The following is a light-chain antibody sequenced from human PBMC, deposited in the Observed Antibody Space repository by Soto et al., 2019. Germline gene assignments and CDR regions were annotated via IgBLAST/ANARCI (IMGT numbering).Light chain of an antibody. CDR3: SSYTSSSTS. V-gene: IGLV2-14*01. CDR1: RSDVGGYNY. J-gene: IGLJ1*01. CDR2: DVS. Sequence: SSPAQPSPLSGAPGEAITLSCPGTRSDVGGYNYVSWYQQHPGKAPKLMIYDVSNRPSGVSNRFSGSKSGNTASLTISGLQAEDEADYYCSSYTSSSTSFGTGTKVTVL.